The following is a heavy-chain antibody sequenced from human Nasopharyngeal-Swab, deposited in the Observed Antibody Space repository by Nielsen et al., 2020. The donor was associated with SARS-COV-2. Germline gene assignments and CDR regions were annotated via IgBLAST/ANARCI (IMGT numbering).Heavy chain of an antibody. D-gene: IGHD3-16*01. CDR2: INHSGST. V-gene: IGHV4-34*01. CDR3: ARRTGGRGFDY. Sequence: SETLSLTCAVYGGSFSGYYWSWIRQPPGKGLEWIGEINHSGSTNYNPSLKSRVTISVDTSKNQFSLKLSSVTAADTAVYYWARRTGGRGFDYWGQGTLVTVSS. J-gene: IGHJ4*02. CDR1: GGSFSGYY.